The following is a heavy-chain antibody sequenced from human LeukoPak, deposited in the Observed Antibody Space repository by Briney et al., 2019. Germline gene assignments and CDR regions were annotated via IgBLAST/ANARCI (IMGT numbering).Heavy chain of an antibody. CDR3: ARGGLMTTVTTY. V-gene: IGHV1-18*01. CDR2: ISAYNGNT. CDR1: GYTFTSYG. J-gene: IGHJ4*02. Sequence: ASVNVSCMASGYTFTSYGISWVRQAPGQGLEWMGWISAYNGNTNYVEKLQGRVTMTTDTSTSTAYMELRSLRSDDTAVYYCARGGLMTTVTTYWGQGTLVTVPS. D-gene: IGHD4-17*01.